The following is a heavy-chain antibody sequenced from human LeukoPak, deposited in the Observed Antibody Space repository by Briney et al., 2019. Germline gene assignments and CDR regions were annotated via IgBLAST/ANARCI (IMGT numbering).Heavy chain of an antibody. V-gene: IGHV1-8*01. J-gene: IGHJ5*02. CDR1: GYTFTSYD. D-gene: IGHD6-19*01. CDR3: ARGLVRGGWYSDH. Sequence: APAKVSCKASGYTFTSYDINWVRQATGQGLEWMGWMNSNSGNTGSAQKFQGRLIMTRNTSISTAYMELSSLRSEDTAVYYCARGLVRGGWYSDHWGQGTLVTVSS. CDR2: MNSNSGNT.